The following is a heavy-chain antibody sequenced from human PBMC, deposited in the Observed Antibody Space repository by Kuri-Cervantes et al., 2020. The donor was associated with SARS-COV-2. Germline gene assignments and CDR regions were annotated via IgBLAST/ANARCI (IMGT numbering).Heavy chain of an antibody. V-gene: IGHV3-13*04. J-gene: IGHJ4*02. CDR2: IGTAGDT. D-gene: IGHD3-22*01. Sequence: GGSLRLSCAASGFTFSSYDMHWVRQATGKGLEWVSAIGTAGDTYYPGSVKGRFTISRENAKNSLYLQMNSLRAGDTAVYYCAKAQRRIGYYDSSGYYLDYWGQGTLVTVSS. CDR3: AKAQRRIGYYDSSGYYLDY. CDR1: GFTFSSYD.